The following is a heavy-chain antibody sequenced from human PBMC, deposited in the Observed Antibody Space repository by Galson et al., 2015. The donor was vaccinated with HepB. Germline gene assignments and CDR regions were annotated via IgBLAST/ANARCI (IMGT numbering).Heavy chain of an antibody. CDR1: GFTFSSYA. J-gene: IGHJ6*03. Sequence: SLRLSCAASGFTFSSYAMHWVRQAPGKGLEYVSAISSNGGSTYYADSVKGRFTISRDNSKNTLYLQMSSLRAGDTAVYYCVKGRTGWSGYHRGDYYYYYMDVWGKGTTVTVSS. CDR3: VKGRTGWSGYHRGDYYYYYMDV. CDR2: ISSNGGST. V-gene: IGHV3-64D*06. D-gene: IGHD3-3*01.